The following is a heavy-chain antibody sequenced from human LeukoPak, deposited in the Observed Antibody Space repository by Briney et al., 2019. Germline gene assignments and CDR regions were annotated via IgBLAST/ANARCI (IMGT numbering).Heavy chain of an antibody. V-gene: IGHV1-18*01. Sequence: VASVKVSCKASGYTFTNYAMNWVRQAPGQGLEWMGWIIAYNGNTNYAQKLQGRVTMTTDTSTSTAYMELRSLRSDDTAVYYCARDLKMGYSSGRYSWGTGSSNDYWGQGTLVTVSS. D-gene: IGHD6-19*01. CDR3: ARDLKMGYSSGRYSWGTGSSNDY. CDR2: IIAYNGNT. J-gene: IGHJ4*02. CDR1: GYTFTNYA.